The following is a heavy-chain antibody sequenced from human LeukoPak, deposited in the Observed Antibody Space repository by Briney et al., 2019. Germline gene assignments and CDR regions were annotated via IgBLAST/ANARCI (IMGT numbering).Heavy chain of an antibody. J-gene: IGHJ4*02. CDR3: ARAVAASYFDY. D-gene: IGHD6-19*01. Sequence: GGSLRLSCAVSGFTVSSTYVGWVRQAPGKGLEWVSIIYSGGGTYYPDSVKGRFTMSRDNSKNTLYPQMNSLRAEDTAVYFCARAVAASYFDYWGQGALVTVSS. CDR2: IYSGGGT. CDR1: GFTVSSTY. V-gene: IGHV3-66*01.